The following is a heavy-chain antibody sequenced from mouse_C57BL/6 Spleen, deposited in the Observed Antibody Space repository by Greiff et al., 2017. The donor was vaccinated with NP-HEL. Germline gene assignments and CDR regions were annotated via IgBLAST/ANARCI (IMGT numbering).Heavy chain of an antibody. D-gene: IGHD2-1*01. Sequence: VQLQQPGAELVRPGTSVKMSCKASGYTFTNYWIGWAKQRPGHGLEWIGDIYPGGGYTNYNEKFKGKATLTADKSSSTAYMQFSSLTSEDSAIYYCARSNGNYLYYFDYWGQGTTLTVSS. CDR3: ARSNGNYLYYFDY. J-gene: IGHJ2*01. CDR1: GYTFTNYW. V-gene: IGHV1-63*01. CDR2: IYPGGGYT.